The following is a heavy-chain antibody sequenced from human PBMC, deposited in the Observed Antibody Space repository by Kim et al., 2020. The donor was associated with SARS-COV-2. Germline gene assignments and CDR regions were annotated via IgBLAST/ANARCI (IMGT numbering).Heavy chain of an antibody. CDR1: GGSISSDY. D-gene: IGHD6-19*01. Sequence: SETLSLTCTVSGGSISSDYWSWIRQPPGKGLEWIGYIHYRGNTNYNPSLRSRVTISVDTSKNQFSLKLSFVTAAYTALYYCARHVAPVAGPVGGAFDIWG. J-gene: IGHJ3*02. CDR3: ARHVAPVAGPVGGAFDI. CDR2: IHYRGNT. V-gene: IGHV4-59*08.